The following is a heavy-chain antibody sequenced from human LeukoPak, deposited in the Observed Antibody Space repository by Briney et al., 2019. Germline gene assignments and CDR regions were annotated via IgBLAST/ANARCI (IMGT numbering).Heavy chain of an antibody. J-gene: IGHJ4*02. CDR1: GGSISSYH. CDR2: IYTSGST. Sequence: SETLSLTCTVSGGSISSYHWSWIRQPAGKGLEWIGRIYTSGSTNYNPSLKSRVTMSVDTSKNQFSLKLSSVTAADTAVYYCARDYYDSSGYLYLFDYWGQGTLVTVSS. V-gene: IGHV4-4*07. CDR3: ARDYYDSSGYLYLFDY. D-gene: IGHD3-22*01.